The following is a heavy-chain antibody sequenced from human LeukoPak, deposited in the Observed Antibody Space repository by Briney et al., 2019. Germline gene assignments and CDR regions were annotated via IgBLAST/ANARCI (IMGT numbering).Heavy chain of an antibody. J-gene: IGHJ5*02. CDR1: GGTFSSYA. CDR2: IIPIFGTA. D-gene: IGHD3-10*01. Sequence: ASVKVSCKASGGTFSSYAISWVRQAPGQGLEWMGGIIPIFGTANYAQKFQGRVTITADESTSTAYMELSSLRSEDTAVYYCAKGVEEYGSGSYWRRGWFDPWGQGTLVTVSS. CDR3: AKGVEEYGSGSYWRRGWFDP. V-gene: IGHV1-69*13.